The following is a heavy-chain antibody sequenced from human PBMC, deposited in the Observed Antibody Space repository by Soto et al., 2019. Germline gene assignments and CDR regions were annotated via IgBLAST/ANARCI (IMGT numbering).Heavy chain of an antibody. D-gene: IGHD3-3*01. J-gene: IGHJ6*02. CDR1: GYTFTSYD. V-gene: IGHV1-8*01. CDR2: MNPNSGNT. Sequence: ASVKVSCRASGYTFTSYDINWVRQATGQGLEWMGWMNPNSGNTGYAQKFQGRVTMTRNTSISTAYMELSSLRSEDTAVYYCARSRLATYYDFWSAKDYYYYGMDVWGQGTTVTVSS. CDR3: ARSRLATYYDFWSAKDYYYYGMDV.